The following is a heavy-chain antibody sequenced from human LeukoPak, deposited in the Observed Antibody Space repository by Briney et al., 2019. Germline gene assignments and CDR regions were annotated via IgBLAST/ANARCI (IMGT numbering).Heavy chain of an antibody. CDR3: ASGGLSCSGGTCYS. J-gene: IGHJ4*02. CDR1: GFTFSNYN. CDR2: ISSGGNFI. Sequence: GGSLRLSCAASGFTFSNYNMNWVRQAPGKGLEWVSSISSGGNFIYYAHSVKGRFTISRDNAKNSLYLQMNSLRAEDTAVYYCASGGLSCSGGTCYSWGQGTLVTVPS. D-gene: IGHD2-15*01. V-gene: IGHV3-21*01.